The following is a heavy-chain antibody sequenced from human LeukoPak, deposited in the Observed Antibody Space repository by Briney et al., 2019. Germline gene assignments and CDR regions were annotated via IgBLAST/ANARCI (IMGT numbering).Heavy chain of an antibody. CDR2: IYYSGNT. CDR3: ARSSGVWGSYRPEL. CDR1: GVSISSSNSY. V-gene: IGHV4-39*01. D-gene: IGHD3-16*02. J-gene: IGHJ4*02. Sequence: ASETLSLTCTVSGVSISSSNSYWGWIRQPPGKGLEWIGSIYYSGNTYYNPSLKSRVTISVDTSKNQFSLKLSSVIAADTAVYYCARSSGVWGSYRPELWGQGTLVTVSS.